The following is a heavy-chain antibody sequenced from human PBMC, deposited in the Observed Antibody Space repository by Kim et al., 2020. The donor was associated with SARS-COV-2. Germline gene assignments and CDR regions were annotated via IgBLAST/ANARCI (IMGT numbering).Heavy chain of an antibody. V-gene: IGHV4-34*01. D-gene: IGHD6-13*01. CDR3: ARVRQQLNLKYFDL. Sequence: NPSLKSRVTISVDTSKNQFSLKLSSVTAADTAVYYCARVRQQLNLKYFDLWGRGTLVTVSS. J-gene: IGHJ2*01.